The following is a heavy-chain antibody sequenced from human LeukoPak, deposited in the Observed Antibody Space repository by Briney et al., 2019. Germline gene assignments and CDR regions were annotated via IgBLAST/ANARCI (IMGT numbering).Heavy chain of an antibody. Sequence: SETLSLTCTVSGGSISSSRYYWGWIRQPPGKGLEWTGTISYSGSTFYNPSLKSRVTISLDTSENQFSLKLTSVTAADTAVYYCATSGRYNWKLLDYWGQGALVTVSS. CDR1: GGSISSSRYY. CDR3: ATSGRYNWKLLDY. D-gene: IGHD1-20*01. J-gene: IGHJ4*02. V-gene: IGHV4-39*01. CDR2: ISYSGST.